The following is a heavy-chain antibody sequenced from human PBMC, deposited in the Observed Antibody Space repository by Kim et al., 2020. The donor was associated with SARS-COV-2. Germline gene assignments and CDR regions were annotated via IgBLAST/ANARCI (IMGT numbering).Heavy chain of an antibody. J-gene: IGHJ3*02. V-gene: IGHV3-15*01. CDR1: GFTFSNAW. CDR3: TTAPPHLWDSSGYFHDAFDI. D-gene: IGHD3-22*01. CDR2: IKSKTDGGTT. Sequence: GGSLRLSCAASGFTFSNAWMSWVRQAPGKGLEWVGRIKSKTDGGTTDYAAPVKGRFTISRDDSKNTLYLQMNSLKTEDTAVYYCTTAPPHLWDSSGYFHDAFDIWGQGTMVTVSS.